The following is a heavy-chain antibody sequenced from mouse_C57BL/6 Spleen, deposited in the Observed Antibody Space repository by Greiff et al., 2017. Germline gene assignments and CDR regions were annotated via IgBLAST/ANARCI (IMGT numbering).Heavy chain of an antibody. D-gene: IGHD2-4*01. J-gene: IGHJ2*01. Sequence: DVKLVESGGGLVKPGGSLKLSCAASGFTFSSYAMSWVRQTPEKRLEWVATISDGGSYTYYPDNVKGRFTISRDNAKNNLYLQMSHLKSEDTAMYYCARAEDYGAFFDYWGQGTTLTVSS. V-gene: IGHV5-4*03. CDR1: GFTFSSYA. CDR2: ISDGGSYT. CDR3: ARAEDYGAFFDY.